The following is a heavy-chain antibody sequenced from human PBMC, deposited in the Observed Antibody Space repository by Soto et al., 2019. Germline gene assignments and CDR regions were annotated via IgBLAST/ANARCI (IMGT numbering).Heavy chain of an antibody. J-gene: IGHJ4*02. CDR3: ARDQLRAYSGYSGFDY. CDR2: IYYSGST. D-gene: IGHD5-12*01. CDR1: GGSISSYY. Sequence: QVQLQESGPGLVKPSETLSLTCTVSGGSISSYYWSWIRQPPGKGLEWIGYIYYSGSTNYNPSLKSRVTLSVDTSKNQFSLKLSSVTAADTAVYYCARDQLRAYSGYSGFDYWGQGTLVTVSS. V-gene: IGHV4-59*01.